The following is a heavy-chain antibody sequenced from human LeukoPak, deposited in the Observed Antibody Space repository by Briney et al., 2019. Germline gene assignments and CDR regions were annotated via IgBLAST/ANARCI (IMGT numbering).Heavy chain of an antibody. Sequence: PGGSLRLSCAASGFTFSNYAMHWVRQTPGKGLEWVAVLSYDGSNKYYADSVKGRFTISRDNSENTLYLQMNSLRAEDTAVYYCARPTSNYDFWSGLDHWGQGTLVTVSS. J-gene: IGHJ4*02. V-gene: IGHV3-30-3*01. CDR3: ARPTSNYDFWSGLDH. D-gene: IGHD3-3*01. CDR1: GFTFSNYA. CDR2: LSYDGSNK.